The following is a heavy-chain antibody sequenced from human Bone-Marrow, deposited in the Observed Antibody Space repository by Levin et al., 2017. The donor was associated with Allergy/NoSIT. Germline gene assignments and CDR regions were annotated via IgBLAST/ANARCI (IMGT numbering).Heavy chain of an antibody. V-gene: IGHV4-39*01. CDR2: IYDSGNT. Sequence: SETLSLTCTVSGGSISSSGHYWGWIRQPPGKGLEWIGSIYDSGNTYYNPSLKSRVTISVDTSKNQFSLKVSSVTAADTAVYYGARHHQPYYYYYTMDVWGQGTTVTVSS. CDR1: GGSISSSGHY. CDR3: ARHHQPYYYYYTMDV. J-gene: IGHJ6*02. D-gene: IGHD2-2*01.